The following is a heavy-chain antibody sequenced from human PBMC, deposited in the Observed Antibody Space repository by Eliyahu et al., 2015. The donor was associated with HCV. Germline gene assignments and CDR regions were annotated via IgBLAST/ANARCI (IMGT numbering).Heavy chain of an antibody. Sequence: QVQLQESGPGLVEPSQTLSLTXSVSGAXISXXGYFWSWIRQHPGKDLEWIGYMYNSGSTYYNPSLKXRVTISADTSENRFSLKLSSVSAADTAVYYCAKLGYCSSTTCPRGGGFDIWGQGTLVTVSS. CDR3: AKLGYCSSTTCPRGGGFDI. J-gene: IGHJ3*02. CDR1: GAXISXXGYF. V-gene: IGHV4-31*03. D-gene: IGHD2-2*01. CDR2: MYNSGST.